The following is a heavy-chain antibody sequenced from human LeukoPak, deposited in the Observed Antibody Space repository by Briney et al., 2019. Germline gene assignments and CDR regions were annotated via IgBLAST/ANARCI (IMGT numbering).Heavy chain of an antibody. CDR1: GFTFSSYS. Sequence: GGSLRLSCAASGFTFSSYSMNWVRQAPGKGLEWVSSISSSSSYIYYADSVKGRFTISRDNTKNSLYLQMNSLRAEDTAVYYCARDEVGSSSWPYYYYYSYMDVWGKGTTVTFSS. CDR3: ARDEVGSSSWPYYYYYSYMDV. CDR2: ISSSSSYI. V-gene: IGHV3-21*01. J-gene: IGHJ6*03. D-gene: IGHD6-13*01.